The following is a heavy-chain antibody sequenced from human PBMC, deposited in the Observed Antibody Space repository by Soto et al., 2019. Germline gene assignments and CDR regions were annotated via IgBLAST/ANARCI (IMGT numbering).Heavy chain of an antibody. Sequence: EVQLVESGGGLVQPGGSLRLSCAASGFTFSTYAMQWVRQAPGEGLEFVSSISSNGGTTNYAYSVKGRFTISRDNSRDTLYLQMGSLRPEDMAVYYCARDGRAMNDYWGQGTLVTVSS. CDR2: ISSNGGTT. V-gene: IGHV3-64*01. CDR3: ARDGRAMNDY. J-gene: IGHJ4*02. D-gene: IGHD5-18*01. CDR1: GFTFSTYA.